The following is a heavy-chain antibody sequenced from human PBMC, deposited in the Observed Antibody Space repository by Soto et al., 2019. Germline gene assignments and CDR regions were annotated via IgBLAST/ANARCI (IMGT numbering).Heavy chain of an antibody. J-gene: IGHJ6*02. V-gene: IGHV3-48*01. CDR2: VGASGAAI. CDR3: AGDGGTPQYYDFWSGYYYYGMDV. Sequence: GGSLRLSCVASGFTFSDYSMNWVRQAPGKGLEWVSYVGASGAAIYTDSVKGRFTISRDNSKNTLYLQMNSLRAEDTAVYYCAGDGGTPQYYDFWSGYYYYGMDVWGQGTTVTVSS. D-gene: IGHD3-3*01. CDR1: GFTFSDYS.